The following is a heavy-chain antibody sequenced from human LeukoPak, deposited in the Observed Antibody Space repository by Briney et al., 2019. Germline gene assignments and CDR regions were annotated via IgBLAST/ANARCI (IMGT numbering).Heavy chain of an antibody. Sequence: PGGSPRLSCAASGFTFSSSWMAWVRQAPGKGLEWVGNIKEDGTAKNYVVSVRGRFTISRDNTKNSLYLQMNSLRGEDTAVYYCTRDSGYNAFDIWGQGTMVTVSS. CDR3: TRDSGYNAFDI. J-gene: IGHJ3*02. CDR2: IKEDGTAK. V-gene: IGHV3-7*01. CDR1: GFTFSSSW. D-gene: IGHD5-12*01.